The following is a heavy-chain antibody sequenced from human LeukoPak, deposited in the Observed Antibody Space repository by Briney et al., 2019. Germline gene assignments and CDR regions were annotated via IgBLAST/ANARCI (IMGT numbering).Heavy chain of an antibody. CDR3: ARQEGDRGDYVWGSYRPLDAFGI. V-gene: IGHV5-51*01. CDR2: IYPGDSDT. CDR1: GYSFTSYW. Sequence: GESLKISCKGSGYSFTSYWIGWVRQMPGKGLEWMGIIYPGDSDTRYSPSFQGQVTISADKSISTAYLQWSSLKASDTAMYYCARQEGDRGDYVWGSYRPLDAFGIWGQGTMVTVSS. J-gene: IGHJ3*02. D-gene: IGHD3-16*02.